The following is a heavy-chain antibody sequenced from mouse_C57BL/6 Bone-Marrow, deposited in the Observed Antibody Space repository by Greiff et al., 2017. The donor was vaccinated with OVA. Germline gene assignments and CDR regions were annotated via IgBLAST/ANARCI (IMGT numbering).Heavy chain of an antibody. Sequence: EVKLQESGPGLVKPSQSLSLTCSVTGYSITSGYYWNWIRQFPGNKLEWMGYISYDGSNNYNPSLKNRISITRDTSKNQFFLKLNSVTTEDTATYYCARAWDEGYYAMDYWGQGTSVTVSS. J-gene: IGHJ4*01. CDR3: ARAWDEGYYAMDY. V-gene: IGHV3-6*01. D-gene: IGHD4-1*01. CDR2: ISYDGSN. CDR1: GYSITSGYY.